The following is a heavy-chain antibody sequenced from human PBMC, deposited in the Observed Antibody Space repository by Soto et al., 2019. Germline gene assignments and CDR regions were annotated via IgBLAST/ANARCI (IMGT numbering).Heavy chain of an antibody. CDR2: IFAGGGST. J-gene: IGHJ4*02. D-gene: IGHD3-10*01. CDR1: GFTFSNYA. CDR3: AKDLIRGDGYIDFDY. V-gene: IGHV3-23*01. Sequence: GGSLRLSCAPSGFTFSNYAMFWVRQAPGKGLEWVSTIFAGGGSTYYADSVKGRFTISRDNSKNILFLQMDSLRAEDTAVYFCAKDLIRGDGYIDFDYWGQGTLVTVSS.